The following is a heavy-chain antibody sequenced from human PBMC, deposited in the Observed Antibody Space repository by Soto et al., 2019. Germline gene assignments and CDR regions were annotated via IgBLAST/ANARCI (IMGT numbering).Heavy chain of an antibody. Sequence: GGSLRLSCAASGFTFSSYGMHWVRQAPGKGLEWVAVIWYDGSNKYYADSVKGRFTISRDNSKNTLYLQMNSLRAEDTAVYYCARDYAGLYGDCLLYMDVWGKGTTVTVSS. D-gene: IGHD4-17*01. CDR3: ARDYAGLYGDCLLYMDV. J-gene: IGHJ6*03. CDR2: IWYDGSNK. CDR1: GFTFSSYG. V-gene: IGHV3-33*01.